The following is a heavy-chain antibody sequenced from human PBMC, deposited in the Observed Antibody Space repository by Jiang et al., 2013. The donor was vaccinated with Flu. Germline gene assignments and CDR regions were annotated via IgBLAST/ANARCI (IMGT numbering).Heavy chain of an antibody. J-gene: IGHJ6*02. V-gene: IGHV4-59*08. CDR3: ARLKPLKMVRDNLYYHAMDV. Sequence: GLVKPSETLSLTCTVSGDSISSSYWSWIRQPPGKGLEWVRYVHYSGKTNYNPSLRSRVSTSVDTSKNQFSLKLTSVTAADTAVYYCARLKPLKMVRDNLYYHAMDVWAQGTTVTVSS. D-gene: IGHD3-10*01. CDR1: GDSISSSY. CDR2: VHYSGKT.